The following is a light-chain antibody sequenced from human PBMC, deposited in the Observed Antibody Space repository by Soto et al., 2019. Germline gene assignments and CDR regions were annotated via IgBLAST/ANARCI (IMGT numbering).Light chain of an antibody. CDR1: QSILYSSNNKNF. J-gene: IGKJ4*01. CDR2: WAS. CDR3: QQYYTTPLT. V-gene: IGKV4-1*01. Sequence: DIVMTQSPDSLAVSLGERATINCKSSQSILYSSNNKNFLTWYQLKPGQPPKLLIYWASTRESGVPDRFSGSGSGTDFTLTISSLQAEDVAVYYCQQYYTTPLTFGGGTNVEIK.